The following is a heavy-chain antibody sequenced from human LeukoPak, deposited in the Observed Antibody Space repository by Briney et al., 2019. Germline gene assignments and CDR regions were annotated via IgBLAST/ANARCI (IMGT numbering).Heavy chain of an antibody. D-gene: IGHD3-22*01. CDR3: ARDYDSSGYYPVN. CDR1: GGTFSSYA. Sequence: SVKVSCKASGGTFSSYAISWVRQAPGQGLEWMGGIIPIFGTANYAQKFQGRVTITTDESTSTAYMELSRLRSDDTAVYYCARDYDSSGYYPVNWGQGTLVTVSS. J-gene: IGHJ4*02. V-gene: IGHV1-69*05. CDR2: IIPIFGTA.